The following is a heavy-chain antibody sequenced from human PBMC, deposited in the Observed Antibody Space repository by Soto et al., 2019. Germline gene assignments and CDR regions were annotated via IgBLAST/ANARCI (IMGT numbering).Heavy chain of an antibody. CDR2: ITGSGGST. J-gene: IGHJ4*02. CDR1: GFTFSSYA. D-gene: IGHD2-15*01. V-gene: IGHV3-23*01. CDR3: ARGYCGGGSCYSPFD. Sequence: EVQLLESGGGLVQPGGCLRLSCAASGFTFSSYAMSWVRQAPGKGLEWVSGITGSGGSTYYADSVKGRFTISRDKSKNTLYLQMNSLRAEDTAVYYCARGYCGGGSCYSPFDWGQGTLVTVSS.